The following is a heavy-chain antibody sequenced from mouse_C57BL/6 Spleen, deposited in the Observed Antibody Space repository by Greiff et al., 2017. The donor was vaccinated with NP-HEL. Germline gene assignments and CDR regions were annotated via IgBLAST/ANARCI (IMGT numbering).Heavy chain of an antibody. CDR2: IDPEDGET. D-gene: IGHD2-1*01. J-gene: IGHJ1*03. V-gene: IGHV14-2*01. CDR3: ARLGGNYEGYFDV. CDR1: GFNIKDYY. Sequence: VQLKESGAELVKPGASVKLSCTASGFNIKDYYMHWVKQRTEQGLEWIGRIDPEDGETKYAPKFQGKATIPADTSSNTAYLQLSSLTSEDTAVYYCARLGGNYEGYFDVWGTGTTVTVSS.